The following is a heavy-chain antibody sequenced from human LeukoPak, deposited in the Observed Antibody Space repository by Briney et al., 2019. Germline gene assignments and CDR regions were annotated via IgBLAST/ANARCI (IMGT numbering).Heavy chain of an antibody. D-gene: IGHD6-19*01. CDR2: ISGSGTTT. V-gene: IGHV3-23*01. Sequence: PGGSLRLSCAASGFTFSSYAMSWVRQAPGKGLEWVSAISGSGTTTYYADSVKGRFTVSRDNSKNTLYLQMNSLRVEDTAVYYCAKGHIAVATGYYFDYWGQGTLVTVSS. J-gene: IGHJ4*02. CDR1: GFTFSSYA. CDR3: AKGHIAVATGYYFDY.